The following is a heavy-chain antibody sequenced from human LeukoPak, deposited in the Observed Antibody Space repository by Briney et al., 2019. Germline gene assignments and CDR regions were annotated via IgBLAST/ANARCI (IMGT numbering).Heavy chain of an antibody. CDR1: GFTFSSYS. Sequence: PGGSLRLSCAASGFTFSSYSMNWVRQAPGKGLEWVSSISSSSSYIYYADSVKGRFTISRDNAKNSLYLQMNSLRAEDTAVYYCARDVRALDYYYYGMDVWGQGTTVTVSS. CDR2: ISSSSSYI. J-gene: IGHJ6*02. CDR3: ARDVRALDYYYYGMDV. V-gene: IGHV3-21*01.